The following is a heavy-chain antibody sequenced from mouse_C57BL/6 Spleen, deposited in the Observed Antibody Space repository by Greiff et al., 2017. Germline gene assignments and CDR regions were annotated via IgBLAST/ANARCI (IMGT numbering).Heavy chain of an antibody. J-gene: IGHJ4*01. D-gene: IGHD2-1*01. CDR3: ARDHGNYAMDY. Sequence: EVKVVESGPGMVKPSQSLSLTCTVTGYSITSGYDWHWIRHFPGNKLEWMGYISYSGSTNYNPSLKSRISITHDTSKNHFFLKLNSVTTEYTATYYCARDHGNYAMDYWGQGTSVTVSS. CDR2: ISYSGST. CDR1: GYSITSGYD. V-gene: IGHV3-1*01.